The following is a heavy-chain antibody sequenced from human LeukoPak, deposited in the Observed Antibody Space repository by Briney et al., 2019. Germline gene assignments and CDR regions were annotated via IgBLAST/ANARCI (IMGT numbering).Heavy chain of an antibody. J-gene: IGHJ4*02. CDR1: GGSISSYY. CDR3: ARHPELYFFDY. D-gene: IGHD3-10*01. CDR2: IYYSGST. V-gene: IGHV4-59*08. Sequence: SETLSLTCTVSGGSISSYYWSWIRQPPGKGLEWIGYIYYSGSTNYNPSLKRRVTISVETSKNQVSLTLSSVPAADTAVYYCARHPELYFFDYWGQGTLVTVSS.